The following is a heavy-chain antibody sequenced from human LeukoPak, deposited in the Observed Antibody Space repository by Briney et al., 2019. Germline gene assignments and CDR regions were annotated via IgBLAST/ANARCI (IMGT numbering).Heavy chain of an antibody. CDR1: GYTFTGYY. V-gene: IGHV1-2*02. Sequence: ASVKVSCKASGYTFTGYYIHWVRQAPGQGLEWMGWINPNSGGRNYAQKFQGRVTMTRDTSISTAYMELSRLSSDDTAVYYCARIIDCGDYFFLPNYYYYMDVWGKGTTVTISS. CDR3: ARIIDCGDYFFLPNYYYYMDV. CDR2: INPNSGGR. J-gene: IGHJ6*03. D-gene: IGHD4-17*01.